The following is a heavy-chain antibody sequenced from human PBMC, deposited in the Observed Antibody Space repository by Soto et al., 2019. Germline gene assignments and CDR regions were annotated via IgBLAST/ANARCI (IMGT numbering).Heavy chain of an antibody. CDR3: ASTMVRGVTVYYYGMDV. CDR1: GGSISSYY. J-gene: IGHJ6*02. CDR2: IYYSGST. Sequence: PSETLSLTCTVSGGSISSYYWSWIRQPPGKGLEWIGYIYYSGSTNYNPSLKSRVTISVDTSKNQFSPKLSSVTAADTAVYYCASTMVRGVTVYYYGMDVWGQGTTVTVSS. V-gene: IGHV4-59*01. D-gene: IGHD3-10*01.